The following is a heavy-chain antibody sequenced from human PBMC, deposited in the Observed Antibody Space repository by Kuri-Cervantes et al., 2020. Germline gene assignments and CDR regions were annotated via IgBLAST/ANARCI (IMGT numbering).Heavy chain of an antibody. D-gene: IGHD1-26*01. CDR3: AKDRPWVGSYVGLGN. Sequence: GESLKISCAASGFTFGTYAMNWVRQAPGKGLEWVSSISSSSSYIYYADSVKGRFTISRDNSKNTLYLQMNSLRAEDTAVYYCAKDRPWVGSYVGLGNRGQGTLVTVSS. CDR2: ISSSSSYI. CDR1: GFTFGTYA. J-gene: IGHJ4*02. V-gene: IGHV3-23*01.